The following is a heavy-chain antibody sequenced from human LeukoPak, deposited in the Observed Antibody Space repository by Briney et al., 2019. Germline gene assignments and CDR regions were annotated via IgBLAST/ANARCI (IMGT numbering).Heavy chain of an antibody. CDR2: IYPGDSDT. J-gene: IGHJ6*02. CDR1: GYSFTSYW. V-gene: IGHV5-51*01. D-gene: IGHD6-13*01. Sequence: GESLKISCKGSGYSFTSYWIGWVRQMPGKGLEWMGIIYPGDSDTRYSPSFQGRVTISADKSISTAYLQWSSLKASDTAMYYCARCIGSSWMKYYYYGMDVWGQGTTVTVSS. CDR3: ARCIGSSWMKYYYYGMDV.